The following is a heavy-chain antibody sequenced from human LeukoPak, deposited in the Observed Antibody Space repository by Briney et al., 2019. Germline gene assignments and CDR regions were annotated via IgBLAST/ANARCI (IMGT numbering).Heavy chain of an antibody. CDR3: ARGPYIYNYGMDV. D-gene: IGHD2-2*02. CDR1: VCSISSGSYY. J-gene: IGHJ6*02. Sequence: PSQTLSLTCTVSVCSISSGSYYWSWIPQPAVKGLEWIGRIYTSGSTNYNPSRKIRVTISLDTSKNQFSLKLSSVNASDTAVYYCARGPYIYNYGMDVWGQGTTVTVSS. CDR2: IYTSGST. V-gene: IGHV4-61*02.